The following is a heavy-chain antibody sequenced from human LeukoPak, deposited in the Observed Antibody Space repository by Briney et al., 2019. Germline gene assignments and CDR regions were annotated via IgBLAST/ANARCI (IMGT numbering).Heavy chain of an antibody. D-gene: IGHD5-12*01. J-gene: IGHJ5*02. Sequence: GGSLRLSCAASGFTFSSYSMNWVRQAPGKGLEWVSSISSSSSYIYYADSVKGRFTISSDNAKNSLYLQMNSLRAEDTAVYYCARKGYSGYHEFDPWGQGTLVTVSS. CDR2: ISSSSSYI. V-gene: IGHV3-21*01. CDR3: ARKGYSGYHEFDP. CDR1: GFTFSSYS.